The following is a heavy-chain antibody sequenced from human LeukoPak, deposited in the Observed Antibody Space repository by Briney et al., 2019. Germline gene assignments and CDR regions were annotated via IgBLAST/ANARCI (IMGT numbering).Heavy chain of an antibody. CDR1: GGTFSSYA. J-gene: IGHJ3*02. CDR3: ARGRGYSYQVERTLFDI. V-gene: IGHV1-69*05. CDR2: IIPIFGTA. D-gene: IGHD5-18*01. Sequence: SVKVSCKASGGTFSSYAIIWVRQAPGQGLEWMGGIIPIFGTANYAQKFQGRVTITTDESTSTAYMELSSLRSEDTAVYYCARGRGYSYQVERTLFDIWGQGTMVTVSS.